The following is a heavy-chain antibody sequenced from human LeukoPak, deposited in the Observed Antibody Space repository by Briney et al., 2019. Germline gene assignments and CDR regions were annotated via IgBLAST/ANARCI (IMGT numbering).Heavy chain of an antibody. CDR3: ARALYNRGWYPDYFDS. D-gene: IGHD6-19*01. V-gene: IGHV1-69*04. CDR1: GGTFSSYA. J-gene: IGHJ4*02. CDR2: IIPILGIA. Sequence: SVKVSCKASGGTFSSYAISWVRQAPGQGLEWMGRIIPILGIANYAQKFQGRVTITADKSTSTAYMELSSLRSEDTAIYYCARALYNRGWYPDYFDSWGQGTLVTVSA.